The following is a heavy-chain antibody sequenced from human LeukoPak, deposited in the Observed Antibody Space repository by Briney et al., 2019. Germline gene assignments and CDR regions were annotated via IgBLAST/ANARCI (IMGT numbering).Heavy chain of an antibody. CDR3: ARVTTMVRGVDNWFDP. CDR1: GYTFTGYY. J-gene: IGHJ5*02. D-gene: IGHD3-10*01. V-gene: IGHV1-2*02. Sequence: GSVKVSCKASGYTFTGYYMHWVRQAPGQGLEWMGWINPNSGGTNYAQKFQGRVTMTRDTSISTAYMELSRLRSDDTAVYYCARVTTMVRGVDNWFDPWGQGTLVTVSS. CDR2: INPNSGGT.